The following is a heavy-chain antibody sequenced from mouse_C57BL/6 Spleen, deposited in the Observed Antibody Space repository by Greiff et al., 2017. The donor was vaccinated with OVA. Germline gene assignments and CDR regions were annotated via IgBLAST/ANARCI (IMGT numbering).Heavy chain of an antibody. CDR2: IYPGSGST. V-gene: IGHV1-55*01. CDR3: AGGGGYLERSAMDY. Sequence: QVQLQQPGAELVKPGASVKMSCKASGYTFTSYWITWVKQRPGQGLEWIGDIYPGSGSTNYNEKFKSKATLTVDTSSSTAYMQRSSLTSEDSAVYYCAGGGGYLERSAMDYWGQGTSVTVSS. CDR1: GYTFTSYW. J-gene: IGHJ4*01. D-gene: IGHD2-2*01.